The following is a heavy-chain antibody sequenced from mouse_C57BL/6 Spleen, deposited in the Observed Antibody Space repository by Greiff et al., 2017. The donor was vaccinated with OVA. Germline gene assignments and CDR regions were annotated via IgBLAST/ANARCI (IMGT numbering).Heavy chain of an antibody. D-gene: IGHD2-3*01. CDR2: IWTGGGT. V-gene: IGHV2-9-1*01. CDR3: ASHYDGYYVLFAY. Sequence: VQLQQSGPGLVAPSQSLSITCTVSGFSLTSYAISWVRQPPGKGLEWLGVIWTGGGTNYNSALKSRLSISKDNSKSQVFLKMNSLQTDDTARYYCASHYDGYYVLFAYWGQGTLVTVSA. CDR1: GFSLTSYA. J-gene: IGHJ3*01.